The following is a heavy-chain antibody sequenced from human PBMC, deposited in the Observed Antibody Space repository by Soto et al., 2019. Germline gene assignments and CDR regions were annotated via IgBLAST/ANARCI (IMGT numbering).Heavy chain of an antibody. CDR1: GYTFTSYA. CDR3: ARDLDAAADY. J-gene: IGHJ4*02. V-gene: IGHV1-46*01. Sequence: ASVKVSCKASGYTFTSYAISWVRQAPGQGLEWMGIINPSGGSTSYAQKFQGRVTMTRDTSTSTVYMELSSLRSEDTAVYYCARDLDAAADYWGQGTLVTVSS. D-gene: IGHD3-3*01. CDR2: INPSGGST.